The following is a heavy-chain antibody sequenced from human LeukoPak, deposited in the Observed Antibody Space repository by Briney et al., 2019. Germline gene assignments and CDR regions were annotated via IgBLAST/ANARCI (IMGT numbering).Heavy chain of an antibody. CDR3: ARSWPRFHYYGMDV. J-gene: IGHJ6*02. D-gene: IGHD3-10*01. V-gene: IGHV6-1*01. CDR1: GDSVSINSAA. Sequence: SQTLSLTCAISGDSVSINSAAWNWIRQSPSRGLEWQGRTYYRSKWYSDYAVSVKSRITINPDTSRNQFSLQLNSVTPEDTAVYFCARSWPRFHYYGMDVWGQGTTVSVSS. CDR2: TYYRSKWYS.